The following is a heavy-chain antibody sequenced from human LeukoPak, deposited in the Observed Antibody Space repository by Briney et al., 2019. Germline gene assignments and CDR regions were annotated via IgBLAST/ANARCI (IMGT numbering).Heavy chain of an antibody. CDR3: ARGGAVAGFDY. Sequence: SETLSLNCAVSGYSISSGYYWGWIRQPPRKGLEWIGSIYHSGGTYYNPSLKSRVTISVDTSKNQFSLKLSSVTATDTAVYYCARGGAVAGFDYWGQGTLVTVSS. V-gene: IGHV4-38-2*01. J-gene: IGHJ4*02. CDR1: GYSISSGYY. CDR2: IYHSGGT. D-gene: IGHD6-19*01.